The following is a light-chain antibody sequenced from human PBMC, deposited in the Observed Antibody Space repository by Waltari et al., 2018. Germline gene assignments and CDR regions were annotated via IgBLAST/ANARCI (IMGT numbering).Light chain of an antibody. CDR3: QQYSSYPFT. V-gene: IGKV1-5*03. J-gene: IGKJ3*01. Sequence: DIQMTQSPSTLSASVGDRVSITCRACQSIGIWLAWYQQKPGKAPKLLIYKASNLESGVPSRFSGSGSGTELALTISSLQPEDFATYFCQQYSSYPFTFGPGTKVDVK. CDR1: QSIGIW. CDR2: KAS.